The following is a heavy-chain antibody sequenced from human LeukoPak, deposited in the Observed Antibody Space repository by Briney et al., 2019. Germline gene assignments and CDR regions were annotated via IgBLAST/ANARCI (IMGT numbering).Heavy chain of an antibody. V-gene: IGHV3-23*01. CDR1: GFTFSNYA. D-gene: IGHD2-15*01. CDR2: IYGSDDKT. J-gene: IGHJ5*02. Sequence: PGGSLRLSCVASGFTFSNYAMSWVRQAPGKGLERVSGIYGSDDKTVYGDAVKGRFTISRDNSKNTLYLQMNSLRADDTAVYYCAKTQGYYDAWGQGALVTVSS. CDR3: AKTQGYYDA.